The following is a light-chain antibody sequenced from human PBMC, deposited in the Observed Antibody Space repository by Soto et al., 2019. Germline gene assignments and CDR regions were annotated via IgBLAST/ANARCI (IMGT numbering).Light chain of an antibody. V-gene: IGLV2-23*02. Sequence: QSVLTQPASVSGSPGQSITISCSGSSGDVGNYDLVSWYQQIPGKAPQLMIFEVSRRPSRVSDRFSGSKSGNTASLTISGLQAEDECDFYCCSYAGNGAWVFGGGTKLTVL. CDR3: CSYAGNGAWV. CDR2: EVS. J-gene: IGLJ3*02. CDR1: SGDVGNYDL.